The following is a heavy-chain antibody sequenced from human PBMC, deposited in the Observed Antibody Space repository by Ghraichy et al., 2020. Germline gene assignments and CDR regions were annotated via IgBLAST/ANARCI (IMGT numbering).Heavy chain of an antibody. CDR1: GFTFSSYG. J-gene: IGHJ4*02. V-gene: IGHV3-30*02. D-gene: IGHD4-23*01. CDR2: IRYDGSNR. Sequence: LSLTCAASGFTFSSYGMHWVRQAPGKGLEWVAFIRYDGSNRNYADSVKGRFTISRDNSENTLYLQMNSLRAEDTAVYFCAKRAYGGNLELDYWGQGTLVTVSS. CDR3: AKRAYGGNLELDY.